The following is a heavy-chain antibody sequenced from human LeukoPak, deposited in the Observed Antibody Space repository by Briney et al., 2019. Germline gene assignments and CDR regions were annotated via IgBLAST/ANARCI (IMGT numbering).Heavy chain of an antibody. CDR1: GYTFTSYA. V-gene: IGHV1-69*04. J-gene: IGHJ4*02. Sequence: SVKVSCKASGYTFTSYAISWVRQAPGQGLEWMGRIIPILGIANYAQKFQGRVTITADKSTSTAYMELSSLRSEDTAVYYCARSRSQWLVRGRYYFDYWGQGTLVTVSS. CDR3: ARSRSQWLVRGRYYFDY. CDR2: IIPILGIA. D-gene: IGHD6-19*01.